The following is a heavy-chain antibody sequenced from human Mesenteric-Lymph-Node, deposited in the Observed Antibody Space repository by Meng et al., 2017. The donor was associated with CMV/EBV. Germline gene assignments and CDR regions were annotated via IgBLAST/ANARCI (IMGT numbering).Heavy chain of an antibody. CDR2: IYYSGNT. D-gene: IGHD1-1*01. V-gene: IGHV4-39*01. CDR1: GGSISSSPYY. CDR3: ARRDRSNWYVDY. J-gene: IGHJ4*02. Sequence: TVSGGSISSSPYYWGWIRQPPGKGLDWIGSIYYSGNTYYNPSLKSRVTISVDTSKNQFSLKLSSVTAADTAVYYCARRDRSNWYVDYWGQGTLVTVSS.